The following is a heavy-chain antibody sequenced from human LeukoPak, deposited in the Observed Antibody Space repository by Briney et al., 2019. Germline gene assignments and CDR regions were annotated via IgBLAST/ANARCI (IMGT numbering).Heavy chain of an antibody. D-gene: IGHD3-10*01. Sequence: PGGSLRLSCAASGFTFSSYTMNWVRQAPGKGLEWVSSISSSSTYINYADSVKGRFTISRDNAKNSLYLQMNSLRAEDTAVYYCARDRRPGNFDYWGQGTLVTVSS. V-gene: IGHV3-21*01. CDR3: ARDRRPGNFDY. CDR1: GFTFSSYT. J-gene: IGHJ4*02. CDR2: ISSSSTYI.